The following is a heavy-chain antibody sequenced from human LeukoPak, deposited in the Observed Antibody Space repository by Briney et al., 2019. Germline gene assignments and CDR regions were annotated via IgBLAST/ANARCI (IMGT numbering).Heavy chain of an antibody. J-gene: IGHJ4*02. D-gene: IGHD2-21*01. Sequence: PGGSLRLSCAASGFTFSSYWMSWVRQAPGKGLEWVANIKQDGSEKYYVDSVRGRFTISRDNAKNSLYLQMNSLRAEDTAVYYCARDLGYYYFDYWGQGTLVTVSS. V-gene: IGHV3-7*01. CDR2: IKQDGSEK. CDR1: GFTFSSYW. CDR3: ARDLGYYYFDY.